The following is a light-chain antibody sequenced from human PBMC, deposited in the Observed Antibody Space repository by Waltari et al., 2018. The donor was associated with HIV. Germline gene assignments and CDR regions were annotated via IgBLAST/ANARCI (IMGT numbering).Light chain of an antibody. CDR1: SSDVGSYNY. J-gene: IGLJ3*02. Sequence: QSALTQPRSLSGSPGQSVTISCTGTSSDVGSYNYVSWYQHHPGKAPSLLRYDVRGRPSGVPDRFSGSKSGTSASLAITGLQAEDEADYCCQSYDNNLQGSGVFGGGTRLIVL. V-gene: IGLV2-11*01. CDR2: DVR. CDR3: QSYDNNLQGSGV.